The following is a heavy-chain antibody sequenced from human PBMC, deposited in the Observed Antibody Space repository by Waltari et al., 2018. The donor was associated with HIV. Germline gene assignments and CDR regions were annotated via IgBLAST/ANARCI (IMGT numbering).Heavy chain of an antibody. Sequence: QVQLQQWGAGLLKPSETLSLTCAVYGGSFGGYYWSWVRQPPGKGLEWIGEINHSGSTNYNPSLKSRVTISVDTSKNQFSLKLSSVTAADTAVYYCARDKWDYYGSGSYYNAKQFDYWGQGTLVTVSS. CDR2: INHSGST. D-gene: IGHD3-10*01. CDR1: GGSFGGYY. V-gene: IGHV4-34*01. CDR3: ARDKWDYYGSGSYYNAKQFDY. J-gene: IGHJ4*02.